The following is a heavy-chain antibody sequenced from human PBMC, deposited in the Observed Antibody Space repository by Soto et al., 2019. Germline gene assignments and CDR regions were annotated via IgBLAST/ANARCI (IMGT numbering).Heavy chain of an antibody. J-gene: IGHJ3*02. V-gene: IGHV4-4*02. D-gene: IGHD3-3*01. CDR2: IYHSGST. CDR1: GGSIRGSNW. CDR3: ARDPFWSGHYRLAFDI. Sequence: SETLSLTSANSGGSIRGSNWGSGVGQTSGKGVQWIGEIYHSGSTNYNPSLKSRVTISVDKSKNQFSLKLSSVTAADTAVYYCARDPFWSGHYRLAFDIWGQGTMVT.